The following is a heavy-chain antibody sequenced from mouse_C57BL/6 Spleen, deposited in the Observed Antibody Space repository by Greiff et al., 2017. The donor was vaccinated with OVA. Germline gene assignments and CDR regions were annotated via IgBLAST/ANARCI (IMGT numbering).Heavy chain of an antibody. CDR1: GYAFSSYW. Sequence: VMLVESGAELVKPGASVKISCKASGYAFSSYWMNWVKQRPGKGLEWIGQIYPGDGDTNYNGKFKGKATLTADKSSSTAYMQLSSLTSEDSAVYFCARSAGNWFAYWGQGTLVTVSA. CDR2: IYPGDGDT. CDR3: ARSAGNWFAY. V-gene: IGHV1-80*01. D-gene: IGHD4-1*01. J-gene: IGHJ3*01.